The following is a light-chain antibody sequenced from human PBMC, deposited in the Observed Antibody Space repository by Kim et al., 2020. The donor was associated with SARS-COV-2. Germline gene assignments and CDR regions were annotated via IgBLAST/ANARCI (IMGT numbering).Light chain of an antibody. CDR2: QDN. CDR1: KLGDKY. V-gene: IGLV3-1*01. Sequence: SYELTQPPSVSVSPGQTAYITCSGNKLGDKYVCWYQQKPGLSPVLVIYQDNKRPSGIPERFSGTNSGNTATLTISGTQAMDEADYYCQAWDSSTVVFGGG. CDR3: QAWDSSTVV. J-gene: IGLJ2*01.